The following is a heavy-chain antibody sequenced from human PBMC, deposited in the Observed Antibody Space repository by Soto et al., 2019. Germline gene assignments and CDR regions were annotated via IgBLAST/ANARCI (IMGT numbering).Heavy chain of an antibody. V-gene: IGHV4-59*01. J-gene: IGHJ3*02. CDR3: ARALILTGYYIHDAFDI. D-gene: IGHD3-9*01. CDR2: IYYSGST. CDR1: GGSISSYY. Sequence: SXTLSLTCTVSGGSISSYYWSWIRQPPVNGLEWIGYIYYSGSTNYNPSLKSRVTISVDTSKNQFSLKLSSVTAADTAVYYCARALILTGYYIHDAFDIWGQGTMVTVSS.